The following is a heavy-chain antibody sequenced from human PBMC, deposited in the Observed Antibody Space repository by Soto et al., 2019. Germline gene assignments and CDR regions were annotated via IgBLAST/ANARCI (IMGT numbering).Heavy chain of an antibody. D-gene: IGHD3-10*01. Sequence: QVPLVQSGAEVKKPGASVKVSCKASGYTFTSYAIHWVRQAPGQRLEWMGWINAGDGVTKYSQKFQGRVTITWDTSASTAYMELSSLRSEDTAVFYCARGDAGTDFDYWGQGTLVTVSS. CDR2: INAGDGVT. V-gene: IGHV1-3*01. CDR3: ARGDAGTDFDY. J-gene: IGHJ4*02. CDR1: GYTFTSYA.